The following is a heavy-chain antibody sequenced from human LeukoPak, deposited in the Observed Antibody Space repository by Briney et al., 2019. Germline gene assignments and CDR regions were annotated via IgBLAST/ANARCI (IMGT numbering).Heavy chain of an antibody. CDR2: VSSSGTTI. J-gene: IGHJ4*02. V-gene: IGHV3-11*01. CDR3: ARGIRQYAKSYFDY. D-gene: IGHD4-11*01. CDR1: GFTFSDYY. Sequence: GGSLRLSCAASGFTFSDYYMSWIRQAPGKGLEWLSYVSSSGTTIYYTDSVKGRFTISRDNAKNSLYLQMNSLRAEDTAVYYCARGIRQYAKSYFDYWGQGTLVTVSS.